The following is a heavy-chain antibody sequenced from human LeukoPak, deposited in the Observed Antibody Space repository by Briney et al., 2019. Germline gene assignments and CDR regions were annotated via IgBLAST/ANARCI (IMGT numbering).Heavy chain of an antibody. V-gene: IGHV1-2*04. CDR1: GYTFTGYY. D-gene: IGHD3-22*01. CDR3: ARDPGHYYDSSGYYLGHWFDP. J-gene: IGHJ5*02. CDR2: INPNSGGT. Sequence: ASVKVSCKASGYTFTGYYMHWVRQAPGQGLEWMGWINPNSGGTNYAQKFQGWVTMTRDTSISTAYMELSRLRSDDTAVYYCARDPGHYYDSSGYYLGHWFDPWGQGTLVTVSS.